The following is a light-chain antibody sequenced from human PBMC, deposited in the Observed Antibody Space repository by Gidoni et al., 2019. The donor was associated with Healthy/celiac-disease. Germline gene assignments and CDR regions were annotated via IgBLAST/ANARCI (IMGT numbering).Light chain of an antibody. CDR3: QAWDSSTVV. V-gene: IGLV3-1*01. J-gene: IGLJ2*01. CDR1: KLGDKY. Sequence: SYELTQPPSVSVSPGQTASITCSGDKLGDKYACWYQQQPGQSPVLVIYHDSKRPSVIPERFSGSNSGNTATLTISGPQAMDEADYYCQAWDSSTVVFGGGTKLTVL. CDR2: HDS.